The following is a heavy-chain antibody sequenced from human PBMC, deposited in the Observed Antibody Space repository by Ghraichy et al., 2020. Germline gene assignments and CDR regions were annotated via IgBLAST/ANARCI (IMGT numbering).Heavy chain of an antibody. Sequence: ASVKVSCKASGYTFSSCGINWVRHAPGHGLEWMGWISPYNDHTNLAQNFQGRVFMTTDTSTHTVYMELRGLRSDDTAVYYCARSPEGDYYDTSGYDVDYWGQGTLVTVSS. CDR2: ISPYNDHT. CDR3: ARSPEGDYYDTSGYDVDY. D-gene: IGHD3-22*01. J-gene: IGHJ4*02. V-gene: IGHV1-18*04. CDR1: GYTFSSCG.